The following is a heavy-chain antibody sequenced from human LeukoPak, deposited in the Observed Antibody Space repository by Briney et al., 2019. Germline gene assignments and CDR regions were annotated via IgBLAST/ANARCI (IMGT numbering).Heavy chain of an antibody. V-gene: IGHV3-30*03. CDR1: GFTCSNYA. CDR3: ARDNMTTVVALDY. CDR2: ISYDGNSK. J-gene: IGHJ4*02. Sequence: GGSLRLSCAASGFTCSNYAMHWVRQAPGKGLEWVAMISYDGNSKHYADSVKGRFTISRDNAKNSLYLQMNSLRAEDTAVYYCARDNMTTVVALDYWGQGTLVTVSS. D-gene: IGHD4-23*01.